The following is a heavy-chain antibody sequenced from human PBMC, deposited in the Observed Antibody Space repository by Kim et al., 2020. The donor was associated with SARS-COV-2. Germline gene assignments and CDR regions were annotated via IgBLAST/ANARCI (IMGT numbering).Heavy chain of an antibody. Sequence: GGSLRLSCAASGFTFSNYAMTWVRQAPGKGLEWVSSVSSTGGSTYYADSVKGRFTISRDNSKNTLYVQMNSLRAEDTALYYCAKYAGRNNPFDYWGQGTLVTVSS. D-gene: IGHD1-20*01. CDR1: GFTFSNYA. CDR2: VSSTGGST. CDR3: AKYAGRNNPFDY. V-gene: IGHV3-23*01. J-gene: IGHJ4*02.